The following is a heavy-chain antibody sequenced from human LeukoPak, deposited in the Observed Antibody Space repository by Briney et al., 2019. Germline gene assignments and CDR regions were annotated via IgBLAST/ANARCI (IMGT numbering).Heavy chain of an antibody. CDR2: VSYDGTNI. V-gene: IGHV3-30*01. CDR1: GFTFSDHV. J-gene: IGHJ4*02. D-gene: IGHD3-22*01. CDR3: ARERAVIVVGFDL. Sequence: GRSLRLSCAASGFTFSDHVMHWVRRAPGKGLEWLAVVSYDGTNIYYADSVKGRFTISRDNSNNTLYLQMNSLRIEDTAVYYCARERAVIVVGFDLWGQGTLVTVSS.